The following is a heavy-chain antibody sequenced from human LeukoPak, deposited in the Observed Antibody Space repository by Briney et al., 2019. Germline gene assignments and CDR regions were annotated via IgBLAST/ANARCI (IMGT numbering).Heavy chain of an antibody. V-gene: IGHV3-9*01. J-gene: IGHJ4*02. CDR1: GFTFSSYA. CDR3: AKDKFSSGLLDY. CDR2: ISWNSGSI. D-gene: IGHD6-19*01. Sequence: GGSLRLSRAASGFTFSSYAMSWVRQAPGKGLEWVSGISWNSGSIGYADSVKGRFTISRDNAKNSLYLQMNSLRAEDTALYYCAKDKFSSGLLDYWGQGTLVTVSS.